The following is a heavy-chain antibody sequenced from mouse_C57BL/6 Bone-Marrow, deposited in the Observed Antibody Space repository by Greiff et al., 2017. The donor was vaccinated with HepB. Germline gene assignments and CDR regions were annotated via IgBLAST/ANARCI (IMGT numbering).Heavy chain of an antibody. V-gene: IGHV1-56*01. CDR1: GYTFTSHW. CDR2: IIPGSGST. D-gene: IGHD1-1*01. CDR3: ASSTVVPYWYSDV. J-gene: IGHJ1*03. Sequence: VQLQQSGPELVRPGASVKISCKAPGYTFTSHWMQWVRQRPGQGLEWIGEIIPGSGSTNYNEKFKGKATLTVDTSSSTAYMQLSSLTSEDSAVYYCASSTVVPYWYSDVWGRGTAVTVSA.